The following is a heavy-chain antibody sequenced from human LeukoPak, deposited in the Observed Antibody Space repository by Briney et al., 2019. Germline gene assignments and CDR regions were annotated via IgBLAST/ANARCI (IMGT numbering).Heavy chain of an antibody. Sequence: GGSLRLSCAASGFTFSDYSMNWVRQAPGKGLEWVSYISTTSSSTTYYADSVKGRFTISRDNAKNSLYLQLNSLRAEDTAVYYCARDRGSSGYHFDYWGQGTLVTVSS. J-gene: IGHJ4*02. D-gene: IGHD3-22*01. CDR3: ARDRGSSGYHFDY. V-gene: IGHV3-48*01. CDR1: GFTFSDYS. CDR2: ISTTSSSTT.